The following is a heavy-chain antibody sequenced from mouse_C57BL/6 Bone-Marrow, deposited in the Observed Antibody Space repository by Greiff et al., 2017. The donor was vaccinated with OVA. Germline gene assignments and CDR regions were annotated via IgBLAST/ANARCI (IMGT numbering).Heavy chain of an antibody. D-gene: IGHD1-1*01. Sequence: QVQLQQSGAELMKPGASVKLSCKATGYTFTGYWIEWVKQRPGPGLEWIGEILPGSGSTIYNEKFKGKATFTADTASNTAYMQHGSLATEDSAIYYCASPGNYYGRYWYFDVWGTGTTVTVSS. CDR3: ASPGNYYGRYWYFDV. CDR2: ILPGSGST. J-gene: IGHJ1*03. V-gene: IGHV1-9*01. CDR1: GYTFTGYW.